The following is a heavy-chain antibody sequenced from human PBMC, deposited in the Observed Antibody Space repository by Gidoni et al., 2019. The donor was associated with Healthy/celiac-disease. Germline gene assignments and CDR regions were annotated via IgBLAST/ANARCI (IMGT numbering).Heavy chain of an antibody. CDR2: INHSGST. CDR3: ARGASSWPHMDV. V-gene: IGHV4-34*01. CDR1: GGSFSGYY. J-gene: IGHJ6*03. D-gene: IGHD6-13*01. Sequence: QVQLQQWGAGLLKPSETLSLTCAVYGGSFSGYYWSGIRQPPGKGLEWIGEINHSGSTNYNPSLKSRVTISVDTSKNQFSLKLSSVTAADTAVYYCARGASSWPHMDVWGKGTTVTVSS.